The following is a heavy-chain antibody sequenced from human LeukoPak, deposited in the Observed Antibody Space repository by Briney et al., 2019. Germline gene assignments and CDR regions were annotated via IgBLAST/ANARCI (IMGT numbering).Heavy chain of an antibody. CDR3: ASGNRGYSYGCPDS. Sequence: PGGSLRLSCAASGFTFSRHAMQWVRQAPGKGLEWVAVISYDGSNKYYADSVKGRFTISRDNSKNTLYLQMNSLRPEGTAVYYCASGNRGYSYGCPDSWGQGTLVTVSS. J-gene: IGHJ4*02. CDR2: ISYDGSNK. CDR1: GFTFSRHA. D-gene: IGHD5-18*01. V-gene: IGHV3-30-3*01.